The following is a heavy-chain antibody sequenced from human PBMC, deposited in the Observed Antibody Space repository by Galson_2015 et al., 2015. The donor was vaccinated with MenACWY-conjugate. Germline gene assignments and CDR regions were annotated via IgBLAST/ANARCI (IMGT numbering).Heavy chain of an antibody. CDR2: MNPNSSNT. CDR3: ARVTGGRFDL. J-gene: IGHJ4*02. V-gene: IGHV1-8*01. Sequence: SVKVSCKASGYTFTFYDMSWVRQTPGQGLECLGWMNPNSSNTGYAQKFQGRVTMTRNTSITTAYMELSSLSSEDTAVYFCARVTGGRFDLWGQGTLVTVSS. CDR1: GYTFTFYD. D-gene: IGHD3-16*01.